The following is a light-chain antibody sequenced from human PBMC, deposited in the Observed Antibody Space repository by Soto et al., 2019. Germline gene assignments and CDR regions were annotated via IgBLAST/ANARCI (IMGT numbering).Light chain of an antibody. CDR1: QSVSSN. J-gene: IGKJ2*01. CDR2: GAS. CDR3: QQYNNWPPT. Sequence: EIVMTQSPATLSVSPGERATLACRASQSVSSNLAWYQQKPGQAPRFLIYGASTRATGIPARFSGSGSGTELTLTISSLQSEDFAGYYWQQYNNWPPTFGQGTQLEIK. V-gene: IGKV3-15*01.